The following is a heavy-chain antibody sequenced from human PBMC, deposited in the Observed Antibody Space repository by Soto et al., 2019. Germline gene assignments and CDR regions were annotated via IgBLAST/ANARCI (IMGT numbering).Heavy chain of an antibody. J-gene: IGHJ6*02. D-gene: IGHD2-21*02. CDR3: ARDLWGYCGTDCYPLDV. CDR2: MYNTGSN. Sequence: QVQLQESGPGLVKPSETLSLTCTVSGGTISRYYWSWIRQPPGKGLEWIGYMYNTGSNVYNPSFKSRVTIAVDTSKNQFSRKLNSVTAADTAVYYCARDLWGYCGTDCYPLDVWGQGTTVTVSS. CDR1: GGTISRYY. V-gene: IGHV4-59*01.